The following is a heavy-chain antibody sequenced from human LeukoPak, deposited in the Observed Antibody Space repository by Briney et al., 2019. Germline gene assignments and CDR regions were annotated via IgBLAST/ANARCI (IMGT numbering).Heavy chain of an antibody. CDR1: GFTVSSNY. Sequence: PGGSLRLSCAASGFTVSSNYMSWVRQAPGKGLEWVSAISGSGGSTYYADSVKGRFTISRDNSKNTLYLQMNSLRAEDTAVYYCARSSGYYYYYGMDVWGQGTTVTVSS. J-gene: IGHJ6*02. V-gene: IGHV3-23*01. D-gene: IGHD3-22*01. CDR3: ARSSGYYYYYGMDV. CDR2: ISGSGGST.